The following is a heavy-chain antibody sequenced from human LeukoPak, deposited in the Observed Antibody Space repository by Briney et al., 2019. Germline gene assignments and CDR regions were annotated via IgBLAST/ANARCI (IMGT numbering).Heavy chain of an antibody. CDR1: GFTFSSYA. V-gene: IGHV3-23*01. CDR2: ISGSGGST. D-gene: IGHD6-19*01. CDR3: AKDRRYSSGWYDY. Sequence: GGSLRLSCAASGFTFSSYAMSWVRQAPGKGLEWVPAISGSGGSTYYADSVKGRFTISRDNSKNTLYLQMNSLRAEDTAVYYCAKDRRYSSGWYDYWGQGTLVTVSS. J-gene: IGHJ4*02.